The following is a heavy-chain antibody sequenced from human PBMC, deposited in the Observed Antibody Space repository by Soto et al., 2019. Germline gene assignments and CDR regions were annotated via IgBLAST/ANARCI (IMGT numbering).Heavy chain of an antibody. CDR1: GFTFTTFA. CDR3: ARHSLPDDFTTRGYWLDP. CDR2: ISHDGTKK. D-gene: IGHD3-3*01. V-gene: IGHV3-30-3*01. Sequence: QVQLVESGGGVVQPGRSLRLSCVASGFTFTTFAFHWVRQAPGKGLEWVGLISHDGTKKYYADSVKGRFTISRDKSKNTLYMEMNSLRGDDTAVYYCARHSLPDDFTTRGYWLDPWGQGTLVTVSS. J-gene: IGHJ5*02.